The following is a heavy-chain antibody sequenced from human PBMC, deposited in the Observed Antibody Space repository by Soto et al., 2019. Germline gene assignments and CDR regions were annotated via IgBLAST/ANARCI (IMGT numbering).Heavy chain of an antibody. D-gene: IGHD3-3*01. Sequence: ASVKVSCKVSGYTLTELSMHWVRQAPGKGLEWMGGFDPEDGETIYAQKFQGRVTMTEDTSTDTAYMELSSLRSEDTAVYYCATDYYDFWSGPSALMDVWAKGPRSPSP. CDR2: FDPEDGET. CDR1: GYTLTELS. J-gene: IGHJ6*02. V-gene: IGHV1-24*01. CDR3: ATDYYDFWSGPSALMDV.